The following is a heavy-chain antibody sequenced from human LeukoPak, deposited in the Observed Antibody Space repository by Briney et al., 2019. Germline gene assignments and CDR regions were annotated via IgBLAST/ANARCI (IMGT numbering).Heavy chain of an antibody. CDR1: GFTFDDYA. Sequence: PGGSLRLSCAASGFTFDDYAMHWVRQAPGKGLEWVSGISWNSGSIGYADSVKGRFTISRDNAKNSLYLQMNSLRAEDTALYYCAKGYRFLEWFPMDYWGQGTLVTVSS. V-gene: IGHV3-9*01. CDR2: ISWNSGSI. D-gene: IGHD3-3*01. CDR3: AKGYRFLEWFPMDY. J-gene: IGHJ4*02.